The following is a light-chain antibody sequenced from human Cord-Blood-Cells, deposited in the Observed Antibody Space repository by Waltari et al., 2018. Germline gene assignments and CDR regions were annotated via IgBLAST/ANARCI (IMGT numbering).Light chain of an antibody. CDR2: WAS. V-gene: IGKV4-1*01. J-gene: IGKJ1*01. CDR3: QQYYSTPWT. Sequence: DIVMTQSPDSLAVSLGERATINCKSSQSVLYSSNNKNYLAWYQQKPGQPPKLLIYWASTRESGVPERFSGSGSGTDFTLTISSLQAEDVAVYCCQQYYSTPWTFGQGTKVEIK. CDR1: QSVLYSSNNKNY.